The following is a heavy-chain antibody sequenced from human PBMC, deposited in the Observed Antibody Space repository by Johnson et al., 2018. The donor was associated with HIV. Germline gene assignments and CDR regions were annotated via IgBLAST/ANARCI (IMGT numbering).Heavy chain of an antibody. D-gene: IGHD1-7*01. CDR1: GLTFSSYW. CDR3: ARYEGNYVAFDI. Sequence: VQLVESGGGLVQPGGSLRLSCAASGLTFSSYWMSWVRQAPGKGLEWVANIKQDGSEKYYVDSVKGRFTISRDNAKNSLYLQMNSLRAEDTAVYYCARYEGNYVAFDIWGQGTMVTVSS. J-gene: IGHJ3*02. CDR2: IKQDGSEK. V-gene: IGHV3-7*05.